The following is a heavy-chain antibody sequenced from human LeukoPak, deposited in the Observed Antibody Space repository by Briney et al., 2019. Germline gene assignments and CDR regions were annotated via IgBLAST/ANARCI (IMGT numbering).Heavy chain of an antibody. CDR1: GFTFSSYW. V-gene: IGHV3-7*01. CDR3: ARLKAGSYSFDY. Sequence: GGSLRLSCAASGFTFSSYWMTWVRQAPGKGLEWVAHIRQDEIEKYYVDPVKGRFTISRDNPKNSLYLQMNSLRAEDTAVYYCARLKAGSYSFDYWGQGTLVTVSS. CDR2: IRQDEIEK. J-gene: IGHJ4*02. D-gene: IGHD1-26*01.